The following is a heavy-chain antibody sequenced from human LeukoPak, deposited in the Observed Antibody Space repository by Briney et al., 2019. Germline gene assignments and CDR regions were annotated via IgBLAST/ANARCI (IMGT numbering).Heavy chain of an antibody. CDR1: GFTFSSYS. CDR2: IDGSGGNI. Sequence: PGRSLRLSCAASGFTFSSYSMKWVRQAPGKGLQWVAVIDGSGGNIHYADSVEGRFTISRDNSKHTLYLQMNSLRADDTAVYYCATYMQRGAFDYWGQGTLVTVSS. CDR3: ATYMQRGAFDY. V-gene: IGHV3-23*01. J-gene: IGHJ4*02. D-gene: IGHD4/OR15-4a*01.